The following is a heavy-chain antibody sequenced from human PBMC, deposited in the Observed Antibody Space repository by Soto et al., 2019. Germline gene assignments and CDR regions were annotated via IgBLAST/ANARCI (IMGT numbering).Heavy chain of an antibody. D-gene: IGHD1-1*01. Sequence: QVQLVQSGAEVKRPGASVKVSCKASGYTFRSYDVAWVRRAPGHGLEWMGGISISKGKTYYQESLQVRVTMPMDKGTTTAYMMVRCLRSDDAAVYYCAQKGYIGNVGVDGWGQVTTVTVSS. V-gene: IGHV1-18*01. CDR1: GYTFRSYD. CDR2: ISISKGKT. J-gene: IGHJ6*02. CDR3: AQKGYIGNVGVDG.